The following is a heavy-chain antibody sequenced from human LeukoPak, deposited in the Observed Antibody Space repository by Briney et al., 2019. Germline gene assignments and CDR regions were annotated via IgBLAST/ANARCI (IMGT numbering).Heavy chain of an antibody. D-gene: IGHD2-8*02. CDR1: GFSFRNYG. Sequence: PGGSLRLSCAASGFSFRNYGMHWVRQATGKGLEWGSFIWSDGNNRFYADSVKGRFTISRDNSKNMLFLQMDTLRAEDTALYYCSKDPGASVSGFHMDVWGKGTTVIVSS. CDR3: SKDPGASVSGFHMDV. CDR2: IWSDGNNR. J-gene: IGHJ6*03. V-gene: IGHV3-30*02.